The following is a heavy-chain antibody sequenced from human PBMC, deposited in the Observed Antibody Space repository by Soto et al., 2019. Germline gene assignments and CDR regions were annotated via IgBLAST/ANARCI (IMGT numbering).Heavy chain of an antibody. Sequence: SETLSLTCAVYGGSFSGYYWSWIRQPPGKGLEWIGEINHSGSTNYNPSLKSRVTISVDTSKNQFSLKLSSVTAADTAVYYCARGHYYGSGSYYNEPLSHYYYMDVWGKGTTVTVSS. J-gene: IGHJ6*03. D-gene: IGHD3-10*01. CDR2: INHSGST. CDR3: ARGHYYGSGSYYNEPLSHYYYMDV. CDR1: GGSFSGYY. V-gene: IGHV4-34*01.